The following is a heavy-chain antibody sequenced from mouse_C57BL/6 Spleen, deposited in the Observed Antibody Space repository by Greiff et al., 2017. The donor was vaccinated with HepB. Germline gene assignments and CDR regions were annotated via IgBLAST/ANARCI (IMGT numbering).Heavy chain of an antibody. CDR3: ARVTPRTDWYFDV. V-gene: IGHV3-6*01. J-gene: IGHJ1*03. CDR1: GYSITSGYY. Sequence: EVQLVESGPGLVKPSQSLSLTCSVTGYSITSGYYWNWIRQFPGNKLEWMGYISYDGSNNYNPSLKNRISITRDTSKNQFFLKLNSVTTEDTATYYCARVTPRTDWYFDVWGTGTTVTVSS. CDR2: ISYDGSN. D-gene: IGHD4-1*01.